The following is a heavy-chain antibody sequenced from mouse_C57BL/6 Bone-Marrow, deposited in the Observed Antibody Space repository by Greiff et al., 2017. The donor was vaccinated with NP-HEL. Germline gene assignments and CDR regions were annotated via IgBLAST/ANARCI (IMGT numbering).Heavy chain of an antibody. J-gene: IGHJ3*01. CDR2: IHPNSGST. CDR3: ARGRSYYYGSSP. CDR1: GYTFTSYW. Sequence: VQLQESGAELVKPGASVKLSCKASGYTFTSYWMHWVKQRPGQGLEWIGMIHPNSGSTNYNEKFKSKATLTVDKSSSTAYMQLSSLTSEDSAVYYCARGRSYYYGSSPWGQGTLVTVSA. D-gene: IGHD1-1*01. V-gene: IGHV1-64*01.